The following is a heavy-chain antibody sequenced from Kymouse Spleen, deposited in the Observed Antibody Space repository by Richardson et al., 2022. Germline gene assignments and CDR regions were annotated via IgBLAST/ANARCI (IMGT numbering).Heavy chain of an antibody. CDR3: ARGRHYDSSGPGMDV. Sequence: QVQLQQWGAGLLKPSETLSLTCAVYGGSFSGYYWSWIRQPPGKGLEWIGEINHSGSTNYNPSLKSRVTISVDTSKNQFSLKLSSVTAADTAVYYCARGRHYDSSGPGMDVWGQGTTVTVSS. CDR1: GGSFSGYY. V-gene: IGHV4-34*01. D-gene: IGHD3-22*01. CDR2: INHSGST. J-gene: IGHJ6*02.